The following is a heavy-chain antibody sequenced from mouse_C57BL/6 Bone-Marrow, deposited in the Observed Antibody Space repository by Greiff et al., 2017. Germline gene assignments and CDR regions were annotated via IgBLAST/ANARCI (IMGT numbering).Heavy chain of an antibody. CDR3: ARPPAYYYGSSPYYFDY. CDR2: IHPNSGST. J-gene: IGHJ2*01. CDR1: GYTFTSYW. D-gene: IGHD1-1*01. V-gene: IGHV1-64*01. Sequence: QVQLQQPGAELVKPGASVKLSCKASGYTFTSYWMHWVKQRPGQGLEWIGMIHPNSGSTNNNEKFTSKATLTVDKSSGTAYMQLSSLTSEDSAVYYCARPPAYYYGSSPYYFDYWGQGTTLTVSS.